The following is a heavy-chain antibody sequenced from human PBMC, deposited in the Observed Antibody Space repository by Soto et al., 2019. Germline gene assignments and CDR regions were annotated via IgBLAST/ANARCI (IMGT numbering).Heavy chain of an antibody. Sequence: ASVKVSCKASGYTFTSYDINWVRQATGQGLEWMGWMNPNSGNTGYAQKFQGRVTMTRNTSISTAYMELNSLRAEDTAVYFCAKDVSGCGSQKGDFWGQGTLVTVSS. J-gene: IGHJ4*02. D-gene: IGHD2-21*01. CDR1: GYTFTSYD. CDR2: MNPNSGNT. CDR3: AKDVSGCGSQKGDF. V-gene: IGHV1-8*01.